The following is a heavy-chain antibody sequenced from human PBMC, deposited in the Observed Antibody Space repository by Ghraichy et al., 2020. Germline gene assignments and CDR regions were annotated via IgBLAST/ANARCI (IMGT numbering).Heavy chain of an antibody. V-gene: IGHV3-48*03. Sequence: GGSLRLSCAASGFTFSSYEMNWVRQAPGKGLEWVSYISSSGSTIYYADSVKGRFTISRDNAKNSLYLQMNSLRAEDTAVYYCARDCSRTSCYAGRYYYYGVDVWGQGTTVTVSS. CDR2: ISSSGSTI. CDR1: GFTFSSYE. CDR3: ARDCSRTSCYAGRYYYYGVDV. J-gene: IGHJ6*02. D-gene: IGHD2-2*01.